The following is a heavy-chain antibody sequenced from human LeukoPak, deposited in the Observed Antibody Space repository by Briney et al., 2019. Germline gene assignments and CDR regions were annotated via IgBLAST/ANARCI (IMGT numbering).Heavy chain of an antibody. CDR3: ARHLKYSGGGHYFDY. CDR2: IYPGDSDT. CDR1: GYSFSGNW. D-gene: IGHD6-19*01. V-gene: IGHV5-51*01. Sequence: PGESLKISCKGSGYSFSGNWIAWVRQMPGKGLEWMGIIYPGDSDTRYSPSFQGQVTISVDKSINTAYLQWSSLEASDTATLYCARHLKYSGGGHYFDYWGQGTPVTVSS. J-gene: IGHJ4*02.